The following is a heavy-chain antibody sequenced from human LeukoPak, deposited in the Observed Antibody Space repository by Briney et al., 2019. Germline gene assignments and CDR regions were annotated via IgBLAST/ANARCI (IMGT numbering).Heavy chain of an antibody. D-gene: IGHD4-17*01. V-gene: IGHV4-34*01. CDR3: ARPNSLSYGDWGY. CDR2: INHSGST. J-gene: IGHJ4*02. Sequence: SETLSLTCAVYGGSFSGYYWSWIRPPPGKGLEWIGEINHSGSTNYNPSLKSRVTISVDTSKNQFSLKLSSVTAADTAVYYCARPNSLSYGDWGYWGQGTLVTVSS. CDR1: GGSFSGYY.